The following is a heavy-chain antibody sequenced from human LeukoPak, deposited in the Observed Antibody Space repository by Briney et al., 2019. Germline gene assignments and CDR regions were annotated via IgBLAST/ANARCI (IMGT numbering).Heavy chain of an antibody. V-gene: IGHV4-39*02. CDR1: GGSISSSTYQ. D-gene: IGHD3/OR15-3a*01. J-gene: IGHJ6*02. Sequence: KPSETPSPTCTVPGGSISSSTYQWGWIPQPPGKGPEWVGGIYYSGSTCYNPSLKSRVTISVDTSKNQFSLKLSSVTAADTAVYYCARDAGTSYYYYYGMDVWGQGTTVTVSS. CDR3: ARDAGTSYYYYYGMDV. CDR2: IYYSGST.